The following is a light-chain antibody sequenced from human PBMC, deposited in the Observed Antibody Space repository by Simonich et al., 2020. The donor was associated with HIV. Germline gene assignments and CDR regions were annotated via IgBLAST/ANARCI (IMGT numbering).Light chain of an antibody. V-gene: IGKV1-12*01. CDR2: AAS. CDR3: QQANSFPPRYT. Sequence: DIQMTPSPSSVSASVGDRVTITCRASQGINSWLAWYQQKPGKAPKLLSYAASTLQSGVPSRFSGSGSGTDFTLTISSLQPEDFATYYCQQANSFPPRYTFGQGTKLEIK. CDR1: QGINSW. J-gene: IGKJ2*01.